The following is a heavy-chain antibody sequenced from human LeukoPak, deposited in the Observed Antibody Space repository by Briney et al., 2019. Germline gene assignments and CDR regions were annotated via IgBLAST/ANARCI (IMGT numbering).Heavy chain of an antibody. CDR1: GGSISSSSYY. CDR3: ARVLGGFDYYDSSAPRGGFDY. V-gene: IGHV4-39*07. J-gene: IGHJ4*02. D-gene: IGHD3-22*01. Sequence: SETLSLTCTVSGGSISSSSYYWGWIRQPPGKGLGWIGSIYYSGSTYYNPSLKSRVTISVDTSKNQFSLKLSSVTAADTAVYYCARVLGGFDYYDSSAPRGGFDYWGQGTLVTVSS. CDR2: IYYSGST.